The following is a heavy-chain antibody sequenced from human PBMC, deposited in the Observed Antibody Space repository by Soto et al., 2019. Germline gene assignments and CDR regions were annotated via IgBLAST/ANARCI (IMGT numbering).Heavy chain of an antibody. D-gene: IGHD3-9*01. J-gene: IGHJ5*02. CDR1: GGSISSGDYY. Sequence: QVQLQESGPGLVKPSQTLSLTCTVSGGSISSGDYYWSLIRQPPGKGLEWIGYIYYSGSTYYNPSLKSRVTISVDTSKNQFSLKLSSVTAADTAVYYCARVYDILTGYTGGFDPWGQGTLVTVSS. CDR2: IYYSGST. V-gene: IGHV4-30-4*01. CDR3: ARVYDILTGYTGGFDP.